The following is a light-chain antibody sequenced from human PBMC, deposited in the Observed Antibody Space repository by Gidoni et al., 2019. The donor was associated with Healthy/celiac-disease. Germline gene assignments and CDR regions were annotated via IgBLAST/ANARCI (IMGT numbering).Light chain of an antibody. V-gene: IGLV3-9*01. CDR2: RDS. CDR3: QVWDSSTVV. J-gene: IGLJ2*01. CDR1: NIGSKK. Sequence: SYELTQPLSVSVALGQTARITRGGNNIGSKKVHWYQQKPGQAPVLVIYRDSNRPSGIPERFSGSNSGNTATLTISRAQAGDEADYYCQVWDSSTVVFGGGTKLTVL.